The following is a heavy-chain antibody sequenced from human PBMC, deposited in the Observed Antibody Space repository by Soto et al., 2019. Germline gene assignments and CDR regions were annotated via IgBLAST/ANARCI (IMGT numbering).Heavy chain of an antibody. D-gene: IGHD5-18*01. Sequence: SETLSLTCAVSGGSISSGGYSWSWIRQPPGKGLEWIGYIYYSGSTNYNPSLKSRVTISVDTSKNQFSLKLSFVTAADTAVYYCARHVGWRSYGYFDYWGQGTLVTVSS. CDR2: IYYSGST. CDR1: GGSISSGGYS. V-gene: IGHV4-61*08. CDR3: ARHVGWRSYGYFDY. J-gene: IGHJ4*02.